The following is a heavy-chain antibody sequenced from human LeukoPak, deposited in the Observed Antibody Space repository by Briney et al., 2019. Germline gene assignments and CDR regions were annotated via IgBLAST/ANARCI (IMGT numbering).Heavy chain of an antibody. CDR3: ARDYGYNPGAQFDY. CDR2: INWNGGST. D-gene: IGHD1-14*01. V-gene: IGHV3-20*04. J-gene: IGHJ4*02. CDR1: GFTFDDYG. Sequence: GGSLRLSCAASGFTFDDYGMSWVRQAPGKGLEWGSGINWNGGSTGYADSVKGRFTISRDNAKNSLYLQMNSLRAEDTALYYCARDYGYNPGAQFDYWGQGTLVTVSS.